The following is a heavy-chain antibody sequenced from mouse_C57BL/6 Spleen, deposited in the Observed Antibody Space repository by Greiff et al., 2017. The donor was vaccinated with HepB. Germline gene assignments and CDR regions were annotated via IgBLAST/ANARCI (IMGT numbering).Heavy chain of an antibody. J-gene: IGHJ1*03. CDR3: AREKGSYYGSYWYFDV. D-gene: IGHD1-1*01. V-gene: IGHV3-5*01. CDR2: IYYSGTI. CDR1: GISITTGNYR. Sequence: EVKLQESGPGLVKPSQTVFLTCTVTGISITTGNYRWSWIRQFPGNKLEWIGYIYYSGTITYNPSLTSRTTITRDTPKNQFFLEMNSLTAEDTATYYCAREKGSYYGSYWYFDVWGTGTTVTVSS.